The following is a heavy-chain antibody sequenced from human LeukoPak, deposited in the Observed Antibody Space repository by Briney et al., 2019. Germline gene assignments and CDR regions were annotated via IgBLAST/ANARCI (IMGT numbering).Heavy chain of an antibody. CDR1: GHTFTAYG. Sequence: ASVKVSCKASGHTFTAYGFSWVRQAPGQGLERMGWIYTYNGNANYAQTFQGRVTLTSDTSTTTVYMELRNLTSDDTAVYYCARDSSPVAGMGRFWGQGSLVTVSS. CDR3: ARDSSPVAGMGRF. V-gene: IGHV1-18*01. J-gene: IGHJ1*01. CDR2: IYTYNGNA. D-gene: IGHD6-19*01.